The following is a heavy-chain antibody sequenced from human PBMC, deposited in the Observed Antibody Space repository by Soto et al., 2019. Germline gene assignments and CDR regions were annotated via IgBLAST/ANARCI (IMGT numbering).Heavy chain of an antibody. J-gene: IGHJ4*02. V-gene: IGHV1-18*01. CDR3: VRETYCSGGSCCWLDY. CDR2: ISAYNGNT. Sequence: QVQLVQSGAEVKKPGASVKVSCKASGYTFTSYGISWVRQAPGQGLEWMGWISAYNGNTNYAQKLQGRVTTTTDSATSNAYMELRSVRSDDTAVYYCVRETYCSGGSCCWLDYWGQGTLVTVSS. CDR1: GYTFTSYG. D-gene: IGHD2-15*01.